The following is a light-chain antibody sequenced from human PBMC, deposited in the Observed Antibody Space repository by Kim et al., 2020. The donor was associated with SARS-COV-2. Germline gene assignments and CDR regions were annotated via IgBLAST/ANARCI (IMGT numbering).Light chain of an antibody. CDR1: QSISSY. CDR3: QQSYSTPRT. Sequence: ASVGDRATITCRASQSISSYLNWYQQKPGKAPKRLIYAASSLQSGVPSRFSGSGSGTDFTLTISSLQPEDFATYYCQQSYSTPRTFGQGTRLEIK. CDR2: AAS. V-gene: IGKV1-39*01. J-gene: IGKJ5*01.